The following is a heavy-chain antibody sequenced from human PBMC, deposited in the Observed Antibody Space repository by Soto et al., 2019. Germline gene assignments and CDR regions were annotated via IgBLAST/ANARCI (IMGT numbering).Heavy chain of an antibody. J-gene: IGHJ4*02. CDR3: ARDRGYGGNYVFDF. CDR2: IIPISGAA. Sequence: ASVKVSCKASGGTFSNYVVNWVRQAPGQGLEWMGRIIPISGAANYAQKFQGRVTITADKSTSTSYMELSSLRSEDTAVYYCARDRGYGGNYVFDFWGLGTLVTVSS. D-gene: IGHD4-4*01. CDR1: GGTFSNYV. V-gene: IGHV1-69*06.